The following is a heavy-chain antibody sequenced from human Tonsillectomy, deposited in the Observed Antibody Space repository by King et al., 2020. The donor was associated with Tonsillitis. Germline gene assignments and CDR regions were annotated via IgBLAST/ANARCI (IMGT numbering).Heavy chain of an antibody. J-gene: IGHJ6*04. Sequence: VQLQESGPGLVKPSETLSLTCTVSGGSISSSYWSWIRQPPGKGLEWIGYIFHSGRTNYNPSLKSRVTISVDTSKNQFSLKLSSVTAADTAVYYCARGGGLLDVWGKGTMVTVSS. CDR3: ARGGGLLDV. V-gene: IGHV4-59*01. CDR2: IFHSGRT. D-gene: IGHD3-16*01. CDR1: GGSISSSY.